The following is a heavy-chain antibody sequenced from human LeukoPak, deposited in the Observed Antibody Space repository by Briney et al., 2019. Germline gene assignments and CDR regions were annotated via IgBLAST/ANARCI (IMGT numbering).Heavy chain of an antibody. CDR2: IYYSGST. V-gene: IGHV4-59*01. J-gene: IGHJ6*03. CDR1: GGSISSYY. Sequence: SETLSLTCTVSGGSISSYYWSWIRQPPGKGLEWIGYIYYSGSTNYNPSLKSRVTISVDKSKNQFSLKLSSVIAADTAVYYCARTTEGNCSSASCFGFSYSYYMDVWGKGTTVTISS. CDR3: ARTTEGNCSSASCFGFSYSYYMDV. D-gene: IGHD2-2*01.